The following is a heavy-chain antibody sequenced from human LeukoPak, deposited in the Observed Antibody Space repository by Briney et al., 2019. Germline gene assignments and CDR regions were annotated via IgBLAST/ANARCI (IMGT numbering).Heavy chain of an antibody. CDR2: IYTSGST. Sequence: SETLSLTCTVSGGSISSGSYYWSWIRQPAGKGLEWIGRIYTSGSTNYNPSLKSRVTISVDTSKNQFSPKLSSVTAADTAVYYCAREYSSSSIYYYYYMDVWGKGTTVTVSS. J-gene: IGHJ6*03. CDR1: GGSISSGSYY. V-gene: IGHV4-61*02. D-gene: IGHD6-6*01. CDR3: AREYSSSSIYYYYYMDV.